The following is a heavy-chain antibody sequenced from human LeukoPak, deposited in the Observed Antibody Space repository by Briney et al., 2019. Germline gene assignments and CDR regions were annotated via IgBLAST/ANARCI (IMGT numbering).Heavy chain of an antibody. CDR1: GGSISSGDYS. Sequence: SETLSLTCTVSGGSISSGDYSWSWIRQPPGKGLEWIGYIYYSGSSYYNPSLKSRVTLSVDTSKNQFSLKLSSVTAADTAVYYCARAHSSGWSDAFDIWGQGTMVTVSS. CDR2: IYYSGSS. J-gene: IGHJ3*02. V-gene: IGHV4-30-4*02. CDR3: ARAHSSGWSDAFDI. D-gene: IGHD6-19*01.